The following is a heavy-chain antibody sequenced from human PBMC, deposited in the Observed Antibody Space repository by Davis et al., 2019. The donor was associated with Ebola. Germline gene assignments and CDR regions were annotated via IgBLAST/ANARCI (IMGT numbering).Heavy chain of an antibody. CDR2: ISYDGSNK. CDR1: GFTFSSYA. Sequence: GESLKISCAASGFTFSSYAMHWVRQAPGKGLEWVAVISYDGSNKYYADSVKGRFTISRDNSKNTLYLQMNSLRAEDTAVYYCARVGWFRELDYWGQGTLVTVSS. D-gene: IGHD3-10*01. CDR3: ARVGWFRELDY. J-gene: IGHJ4*02. V-gene: IGHV3-30-3*01.